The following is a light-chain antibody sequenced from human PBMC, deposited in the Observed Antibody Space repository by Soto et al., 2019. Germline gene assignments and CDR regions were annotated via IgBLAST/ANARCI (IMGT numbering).Light chain of an antibody. Sequence: EIVLTQSPATLSLSPGERATLSCRASQSVTTFLAWYQQKSGQAPRLLISDASNRATGIPARFSGSGTGTDFTLTISSLDPEDSAVYYCQQRSSWWTFGQGTKVEIK. J-gene: IGKJ1*01. CDR3: QQRSSWWT. V-gene: IGKV3-11*01. CDR1: QSVTTF. CDR2: DAS.